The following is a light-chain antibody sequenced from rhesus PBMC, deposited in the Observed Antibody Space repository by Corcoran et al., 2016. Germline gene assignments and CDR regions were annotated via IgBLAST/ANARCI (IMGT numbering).Light chain of an antibody. CDR2: EAS. CDR3: QQYYSTPYS. V-gene: IGKV1-25*01. J-gene: IGKJ2*01. Sequence: DIQMTQSPSSLSASVGDRVTITCRASQGITNDLAWYQQKPGETLKLLIYEASSLQSGIPSRFSGSGTRTDFTLTISSLQSEDFATYYCQQYYSTPYSFGQGTKVEIK. CDR1: QGITND.